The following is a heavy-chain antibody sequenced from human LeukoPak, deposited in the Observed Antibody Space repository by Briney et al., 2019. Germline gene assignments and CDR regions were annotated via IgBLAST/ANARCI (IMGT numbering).Heavy chain of an antibody. CDR1: GVSISSYY. CDR3: AREASDGIDY. V-gene: IGHV4-59*01. J-gene: IGHJ4*02. CDR2: IYYSGST. Sequence: SETLSLTCTASGVSISSYYRSWIRQPPGKGLEWIGYIYYSGSTNYNPSLKSRVTISVDTSKNQFSLKLSSVTAADTAVYYCAREASDGIDYWGQGTLVTVSS.